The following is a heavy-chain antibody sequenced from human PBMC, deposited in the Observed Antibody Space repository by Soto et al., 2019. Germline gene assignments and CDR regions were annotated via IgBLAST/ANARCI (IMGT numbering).Heavy chain of an antibody. CDR1: GFVFSDYG. CDR2: INSRGDET. D-gene: IGHD2-21*02. CDR3: ASEECGFVAANYSYYYGMDV. V-gene: IGHV3-23*01. Sequence: PGGSLRLSCAASGFVFSDYGMSWVRQAPGKGLEWVSTINSRGDETYYTDSVKGRFTISRDNSKNTLYLQMNSLRGDDTADYHCASEECGFVAANYSYYYGMDVWGQGTTVTVSS. J-gene: IGHJ6*02.